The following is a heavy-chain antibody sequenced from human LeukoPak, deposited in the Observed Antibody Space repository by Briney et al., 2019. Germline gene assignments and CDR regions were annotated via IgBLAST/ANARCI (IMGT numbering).Heavy chain of an antibody. CDR1: GYTFTSCG. Sequence: GASVKVSCKASGYTFTSCGISWVRQAPGQGLEWMGWISAYNGNTNYAQKLQGRVTMTTDTSTSTAYMELRSLRSDDTAVYYCARSPGYSYGFYYYYMDVWGKGTTVTVSS. CDR2: ISAYNGNT. D-gene: IGHD5-18*01. V-gene: IGHV1-18*01. J-gene: IGHJ6*03. CDR3: ARSPGYSYGFYYYYMDV.